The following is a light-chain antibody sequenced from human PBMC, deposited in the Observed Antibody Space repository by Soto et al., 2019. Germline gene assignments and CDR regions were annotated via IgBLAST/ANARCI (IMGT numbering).Light chain of an antibody. J-gene: IGKJ1*01. V-gene: IGKV3D-15*01. CDR3: QQYNNCPPT. CDR1: QSISGN. Sequence: EIVMTQSPATLSVSPGERATLSCRASQSISGNLAWYQQKPGQAPRLLIYGASSRDTGIPARFSGSGSGTEFTLTISSLQSEDFAVYYCQQYNNCPPTFGQGTKVEIK. CDR2: GAS.